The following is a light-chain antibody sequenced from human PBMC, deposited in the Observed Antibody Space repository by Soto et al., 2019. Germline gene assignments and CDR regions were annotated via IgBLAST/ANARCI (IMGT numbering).Light chain of an antibody. Sequence: QSVLTQPAFVSGSPGRSITLSCTGTNSDIGGYNFVSWYQQHPGKAPKLMIYDVSIRPSGVSDRFSGSKSANTASLTISGLQPEDEADYYCTSYATGGTHVFGTGTKVTVL. CDR3: TSYATGGTHV. CDR1: NSDIGGYNF. J-gene: IGLJ1*01. CDR2: DVS. V-gene: IGLV2-14*01.